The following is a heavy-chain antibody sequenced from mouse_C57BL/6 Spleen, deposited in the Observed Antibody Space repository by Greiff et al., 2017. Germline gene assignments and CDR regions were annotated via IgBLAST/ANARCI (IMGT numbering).Heavy chain of an antibody. CDR1: GYAFTNYL. V-gene: IGHV1-54*01. D-gene: IGHD4-1*01. CDR2: INPGGGGT. CDR3: ERGNWDGRYLDV. J-gene: IGHJ1*03. Sequence: VQRVESGAELVRPGTSVKVSCKASGYAFTNYLMEWVKQRPGQGLEWIGVINPGGGGTNYNEKFKGKATLTADKSSSTAYMQLSSLTSEDSAVYVCERGNWDGRYLDVWGTGTTVTVSA.